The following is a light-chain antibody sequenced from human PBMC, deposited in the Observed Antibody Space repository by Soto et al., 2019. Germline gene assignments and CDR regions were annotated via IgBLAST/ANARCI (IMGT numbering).Light chain of an antibody. J-gene: IGKJ2*01. CDR1: QSLLHSDGNTY. V-gene: IGKV2-24*01. CDR2: KIS. Sequence: DIVMTQTPLSSPVTLGQPASISCKSSQSLLHSDGNTYLSWLHQRPGQPLRLLIYKISNRFSGDPSRYXGSGAGTDFTLKISRVEAEDVGVYYCMQATQYPPYTFGQGTKLEIK. CDR3: MQATQYPPYT.